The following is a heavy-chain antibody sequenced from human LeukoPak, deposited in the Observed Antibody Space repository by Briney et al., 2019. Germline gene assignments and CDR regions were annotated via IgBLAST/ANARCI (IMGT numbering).Heavy chain of an antibody. J-gene: IGHJ4*02. V-gene: IGHV3-30-3*01. Sequence: GGSLRLSCAASGFTFSSYAMHWVRQAPGKGLEWVAVISYDGSNKYYADSVKGRFTISRDNSKNTLYLQMNSLRAEDTAVYYCAKDVGSYYVGSLAYWGQGTLVTVSS. CDR1: GFTFSSYA. CDR3: AKDVGSYYVGSLAY. D-gene: IGHD1-26*01. CDR2: ISYDGSNK.